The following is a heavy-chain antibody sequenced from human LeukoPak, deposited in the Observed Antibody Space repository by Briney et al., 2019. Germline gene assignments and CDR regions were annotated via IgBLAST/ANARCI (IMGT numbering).Heavy chain of an antibody. D-gene: IGHD2-8*01. CDR1: GFTFSSYS. V-gene: IGHV3-21*04. Sequence: GGSLRLSCAASGFTFSSYSMNWVRQAPGKGLEWVSSISSSSSYIYYADSVKGRFTISRDNAKNSLYLQMNSLRAEDTAVYYCATDSEKMLALDYWGQGTLVTVSS. J-gene: IGHJ4*02. CDR3: ATDSEKMLALDY. CDR2: ISSSSSYI.